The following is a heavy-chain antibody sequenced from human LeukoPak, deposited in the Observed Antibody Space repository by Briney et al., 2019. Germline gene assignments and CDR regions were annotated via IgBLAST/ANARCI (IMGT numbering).Heavy chain of an antibody. V-gene: IGHV1-2*04. CDR3: ARGGYYYGSGSYRDAFDI. D-gene: IGHD3-10*01. Sequence: ASVKVSCKASGCTFTGYFMHWVRQAPGQGLEWMGWINPNTGGTNYAQKFQGWVTMTRDTSISTAYMELSRLRSDDTAVYYCARGGYYYGSGSYRDAFDIWGQGTMVTVSS. J-gene: IGHJ3*02. CDR2: INPNTGGT. CDR1: GCTFTGYF.